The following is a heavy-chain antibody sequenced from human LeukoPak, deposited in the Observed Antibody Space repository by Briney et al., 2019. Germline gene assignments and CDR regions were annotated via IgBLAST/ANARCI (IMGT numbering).Heavy chain of an antibody. D-gene: IGHD1-26*01. V-gene: IGHV3-23*01. CDR2: IIDNSRET. J-gene: IGHJ4*02. CDR3: AKGTAQWELYDY. CDR1: GFAFDKYA. Sequence: PGGSLRLSCAASGFAFDKYAMSWVRQAPGKGLEWVSAIIDNSRETLYADSVKGRFTISRDNSKNTLYLQMDSLRVDDTALYYCAKGTAQWELYDYWGQGTLVTVSS.